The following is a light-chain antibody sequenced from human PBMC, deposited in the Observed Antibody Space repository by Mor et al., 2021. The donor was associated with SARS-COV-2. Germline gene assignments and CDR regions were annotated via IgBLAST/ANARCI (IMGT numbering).Light chain of an antibody. CDR1: HRLRHH. CDR2: SAS. J-gene: IGKJ1*01. Sequence: ITCRATHRLRHHLHWYQHKPGKAPKLLIHSASSVHSGVPSRFSGGGSGTEFTLTINNLQPEDFAIYYCQQSYTSPRTFGHGTKVE. V-gene: IGKV1-39*01. CDR3: QQSYTSPRT.